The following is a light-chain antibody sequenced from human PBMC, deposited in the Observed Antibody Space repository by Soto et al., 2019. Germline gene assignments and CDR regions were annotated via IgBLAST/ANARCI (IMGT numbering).Light chain of an antibody. CDR2: VAS. Sequence: EIVMTQSPATLSVSPGERATLSCRASQSVSSNLAWYQVKPGQAPRLLIYVASTRATGVPARFSGSGSGTEFNLTISSLQSEDFAVYYCQQYSNWPPLTFGGGTKVEI. CDR1: QSVSSN. J-gene: IGKJ4*01. CDR3: QQYSNWPPLT. V-gene: IGKV3-15*01.